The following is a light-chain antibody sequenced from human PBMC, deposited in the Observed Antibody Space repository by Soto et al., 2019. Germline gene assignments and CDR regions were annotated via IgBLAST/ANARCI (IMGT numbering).Light chain of an antibody. V-gene: IGLV3-25*02. CDR2: KDT. CDR1: ALPNQY. J-gene: IGLJ3*02. CDR3: QSAKNSVVV. Sequence: SYELTQPPSVSVSPGQTARITCSGDALPNQYAFWYQQKPGQAPILVMHKDTERPSGIPGRFSGSTSGTTVTLTISGVQAEDEADYYCQSAKNSVVVFGGGTKLTVL.